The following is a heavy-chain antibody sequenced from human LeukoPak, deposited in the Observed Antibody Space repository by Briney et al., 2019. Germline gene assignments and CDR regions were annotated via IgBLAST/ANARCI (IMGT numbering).Heavy chain of an antibody. Sequence: GGSLRLSCVGSGFTFSRYNMNWVRQAPGKGLEWVSYISSSSSTIDYADSVKGRFTISRDNAKNSLYLQMNSLRDEDTAVYYCARDGYGDYRVDYWGQGTLVTVSS. V-gene: IGHV3-48*02. J-gene: IGHJ4*02. CDR2: ISSSSSTI. CDR1: GFTFSRYN. CDR3: ARDGYGDYRVDY. D-gene: IGHD4-17*01.